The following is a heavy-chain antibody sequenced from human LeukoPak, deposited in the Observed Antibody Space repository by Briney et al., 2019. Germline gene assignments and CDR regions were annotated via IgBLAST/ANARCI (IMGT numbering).Heavy chain of an antibody. V-gene: IGHV3-11*01. Sequence: GGSLTLSCEASGFSFSESYMSWIRQAPGKGLQWVAYISGSGSSIYYADSVRGRFTVSRDNARNSLYLNMNSLRADDTAVYYCERGKRRFDYWGQGTLVTVS. J-gene: IGHJ4*02. CDR1: GFSFSESY. CDR2: ISGSGSSI. CDR3: ERGKRRFDY.